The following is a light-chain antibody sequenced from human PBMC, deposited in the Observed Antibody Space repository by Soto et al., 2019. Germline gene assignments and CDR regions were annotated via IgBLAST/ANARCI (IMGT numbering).Light chain of an antibody. V-gene: IGKV3-15*01. CDR2: GAS. Sequence: EIVMTQSPGTLSLSPGDTATLSCRASQSLGSDLAWYQQKPGQAPRLLIFGASARPTGIPARISGSGSGTELTLTISSLRSEDFAVYFCQQYYNWPRTFGQGTKVDIK. CDR1: QSLGSD. J-gene: IGKJ1*01. CDR3: QQYYNWPRT.